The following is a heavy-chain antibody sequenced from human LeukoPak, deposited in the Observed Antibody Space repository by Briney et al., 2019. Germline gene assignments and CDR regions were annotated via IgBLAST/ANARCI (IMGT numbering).Heavy chain of an antibody. CDR2: IYYSGST. Sequence: PSETLSLTCTVSGGSISSSGYYWGWLRQPPGKGLEWIGTIYYSGSTSYNPSLKSRVTMTVDTSQNQFSLKLSSVTAADTAVYYCARNASTMIVPGGWFDPWGQGTLVTVSS. CDR3: ARNASTMIVPGGWFDP. J-gene: IGHJ5*02. V-gene: IGHV4-39*01. D-gene: IGHD3-22*01. CDR1: GGSISSSGYY.